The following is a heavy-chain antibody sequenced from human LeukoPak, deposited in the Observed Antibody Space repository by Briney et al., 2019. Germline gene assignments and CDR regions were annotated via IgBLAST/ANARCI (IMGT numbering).Heavy chain of an antibody. J-gene: IGHJ4*02. Sequence: PGGSLRLSCAASRFTLSTYWMSWVRQAPGKGLEWVAHIKQDGSQEYYEDSVKGRFTISRDSAKNSLYLQMNSLRAEDTAVYYCARGVPYDSWSGPHYSDYWGQGTLVTVSS. V-gene: IGHV3-7*01. D-gene: IGHD3-3*01. CDR2: IKQDGSQE. CDR1: RFTLSTYW. CDR3: ARGVPYDSWSGPHYSDY.